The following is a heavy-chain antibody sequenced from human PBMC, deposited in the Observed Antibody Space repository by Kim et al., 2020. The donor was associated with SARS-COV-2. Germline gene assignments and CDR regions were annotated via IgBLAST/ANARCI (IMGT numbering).Heavy chain of an antibody. CDR3: ARGGIAAALGAFDI. V-gene: IGHV4-59*01. CDR1: GGSISSYY. D-gene: IGHD6-13*01. J-gene: IGHJ3*02. Sequence: SETLSLTCTVSGGSISSYYWSWIRQPPGKGLEWIGYIYYSGSTNYNPSLKSRVTISVDTSKNQFSLKLSSVTAADTAVYYCARGGIAAALGAFDIWGQGTMVTVSS. CDR2: IYYSGST.